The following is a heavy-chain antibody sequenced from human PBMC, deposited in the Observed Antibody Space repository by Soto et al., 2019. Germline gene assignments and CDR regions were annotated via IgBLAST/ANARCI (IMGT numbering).Heavy chain of an antibody. V-gene: IGHV4-30-4*01. CDR2: IYYSGST. Sequence: KPSETLSLTCTVSGGSISSGDYYWSWIRQPPGKGLEWIGYIYYSGSTYYNPSLKSRVTISVDTSKNQFSLKLSSVTAADTAVYYCARDTPYKGRRYNPSSFDYWGQGTLVTVSS. J-gene: IGHJ4*02. CDR1: GGSISSGDYY. CDR3: ARDTPYKGRRYNPSSFDY. D-gene: IGHD1-1*01.